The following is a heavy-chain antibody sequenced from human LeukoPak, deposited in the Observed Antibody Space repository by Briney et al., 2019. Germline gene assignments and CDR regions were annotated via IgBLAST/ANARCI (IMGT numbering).Heavy chain of an antibody. CDR1: GGSISSSSYY. CDR2: IYYSGST. Sequence: SEXXXLTCTVSGGSISSSSYYWGWIRQPPGKGLEWIGSIYYSGSTYYNPSLKSRITISVDTTKNEFSLKLSSVTAADTAVYYCARQEELTWFDPWGQGTLVTVSS. D-gene: IGHD1-26*01. CDR3: ARQEELTWFDP. J-gene: IGHJ5*02. V-gene: IGHV4-39*01.